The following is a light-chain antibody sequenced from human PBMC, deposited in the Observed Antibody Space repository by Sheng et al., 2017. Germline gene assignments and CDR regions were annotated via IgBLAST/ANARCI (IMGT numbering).Light chain of an antibody. CDR3: CSYAGTTSFYV. Sequence: QSALTQPASVSGSPGQSITISCTGTSSDVGSYNLVSWYQQHPGKAPKFMIYEATKRPSGVSDRFSGSKSGNTASLTISGLQTEDEADYYCCSYAGTTSFYVFGTGTKVTVL. CDR1: SSDVGSYNL. CDR2: EAT. V-gene: IGLV2-23*01. J-gene: IGLJ1*01.